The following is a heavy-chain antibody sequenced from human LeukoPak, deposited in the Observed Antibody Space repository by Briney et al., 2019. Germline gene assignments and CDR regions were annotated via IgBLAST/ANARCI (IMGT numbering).Heavy chain of an antibody. CDR2: IYYSGST. V-gene: IGHV4-39*01. Sequence: SETLSLTCTVSGGSISSSSYYWGWIRQPPGKGLEWIGSIYYSGSTYYNPSPKSRVTISVDTSKNQFSLKLSSVTAADTAVYYCAYDSSGYYDYWGQGTLVTVSS. CDR3: AYDSSGYYDY. J-gene: IGHJ4*02. CDR1: GGSISSSSYY. D-gene: IGHD3-22*01.